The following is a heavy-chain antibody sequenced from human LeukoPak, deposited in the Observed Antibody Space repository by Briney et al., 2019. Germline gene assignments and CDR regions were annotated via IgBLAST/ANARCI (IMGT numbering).Heavy chain of an antibody. CDR2: INDNGGQT. D-gene: IGHD1-26*01. Sequence: GGSLRLSCAASGFAFNNYAMTWVRQAPGKGLEWVSNINDNGGQTHYADSVKGRFTISRENSKNTLFLQMDSLRAEDTAVYYCAKTQWKVGATDYSDYWGQGILVTVSS. CDR3: AKTQWKVGATDYSDY. V-gene: IGHV3-23*01. J-gene: IGHJ4*02. CDR1: GFAFNNYA.